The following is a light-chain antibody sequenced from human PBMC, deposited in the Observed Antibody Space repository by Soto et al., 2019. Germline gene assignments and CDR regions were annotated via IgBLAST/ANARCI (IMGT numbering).Light chain of an antibody. CDR1: QSLLHSNGYNY. CDR2: LGS. Sequence: DIVMTQSPLSLPVTPGEPASISCRSSQSLLHSNGYNYLDWYLQKPGQSPQLLIYLGSNRASGVPDRFSGSGSGTDFTLKISRVEAEDVGVYYCMQRIEFPSLTFGGGTKVEIK. CDR3: MQRIEFPSLT. J-gene: IGKJ4*01. V-gene: IGKV2-28*01.